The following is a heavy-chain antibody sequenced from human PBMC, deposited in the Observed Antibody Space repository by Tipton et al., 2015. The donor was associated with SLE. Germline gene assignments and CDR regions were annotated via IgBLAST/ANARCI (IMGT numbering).Heavy chain of an antibody. J-gene: IGHJ4*02. CDR2: IYHSGST. CDR3: ARGTGDPFDY. CDR1: GYSISSGYY. Sequence: TLSLTCAVSGYSISSGYYWGWIRQPPGKGLEWSGSIYHSGSTYYNPSLKSRVTISVDTSKNQFSLKLSSVTAADTAVYYCARGTGDPFDYWGQGTLVTVSS. V-gene: IGHV4-38-2*01.